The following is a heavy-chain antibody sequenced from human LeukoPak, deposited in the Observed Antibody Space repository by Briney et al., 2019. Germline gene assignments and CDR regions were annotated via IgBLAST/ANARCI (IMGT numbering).Heavy chain of an antibody. Sequence: SETLSLTCAVYGGSFGGYYWSWIRQPPGKGLEWIGEINHSGSTNYNPSLKSRVTISVDTSKNQFSLKLSSVTAADTAVYYCARGTIYRRNDYWGQGTLVTVSS. CDR3: ARGTIYRRNDY. D-gene: IGHD1-14*01. CDR1: GGSFGGYY. J-gene: IGHJ4*02. CDR2: INHSGST. V-gene: IGHV4-34*01.